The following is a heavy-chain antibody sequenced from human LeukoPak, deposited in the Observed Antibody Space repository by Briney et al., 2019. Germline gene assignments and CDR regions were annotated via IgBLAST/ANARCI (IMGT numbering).Heavy chain of an antibody. CDR1: GGSISSGGYY. Sequence: TLSLTXTXSGGSISSGGYYWSWLRQHPGKGLEWIGYIYYSGNTYYNPSLKSRVTISVDTSKNQFSLKLSSVTAADTAVYYCARGEGTTVTWDYWGQGTLVTVSS. CDR3: ARGEGTTVTWDY. V-gene: IGHV4-31*03. D-gene: IGHD4-11*01. CDR2: IYYSGNT. J-gene: IGHJ4*02.